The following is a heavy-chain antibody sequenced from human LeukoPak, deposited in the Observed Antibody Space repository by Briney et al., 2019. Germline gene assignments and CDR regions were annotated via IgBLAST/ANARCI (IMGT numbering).Heavy chain of an antibody. CDR3: ARDWGYSGSYYDAFDI. D-gene: IGHD1-26*01. Sequence: ASVKVSCKASGYTFTAYYIHWVRQAPGQGLEWMGWINPDSGDTEYPRSFQGRVTMTRDTSISTAYMELSSLRSDDTAIYYCARDWGYSGSYYDAFDIWGPGAMVTVSS. V-gene: IGHV1-2*02. J-gene: IGHJ3*02. CDR2: INPDSGDT. CDR1: GYTFTAYY.